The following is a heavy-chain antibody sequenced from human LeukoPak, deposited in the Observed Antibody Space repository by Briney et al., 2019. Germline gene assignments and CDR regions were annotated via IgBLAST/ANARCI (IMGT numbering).Heavy chain of an antibody. CDR1: GGSISSDY. CDR3: ARHMVRGVMGY. D-gene: IGHD3-10*01. Sequence: SETLSLTCTVSGGSISSDYWSWIRQPPGKGLEWIGYIYYSGSTNYNPSLKSRVTISVDTSKNQFSLKLSSVTAADTAVYYCARHMVRGVMGYWGQGTLVTVSS. V-gene: IGHV4-59*08. CDR2: IYYSGST. J-gene: IGHJ4*02.